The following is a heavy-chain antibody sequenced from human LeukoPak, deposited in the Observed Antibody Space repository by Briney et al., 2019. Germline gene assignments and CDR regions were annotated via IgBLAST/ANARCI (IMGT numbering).Heavy chain of an antibody. CDR2: ISGRNTYI. D-gene: IGHD4-17*01. CDR1: GFTFSSYT. J-gene: IGHJ4*02. V-gene: IGHV3-21*01. CDR3: ARGGDYGDCKFDY. Sequence: GGSLRLSCAASGFTFSSYTMNWVRQAPGKGLEWVSSISGRNTYICYGDSVKGRFTISRDNAKNSLYLQMNSLRAEDTAVYYCARGGDYGDCKFDYWGQGTLVTVSS.